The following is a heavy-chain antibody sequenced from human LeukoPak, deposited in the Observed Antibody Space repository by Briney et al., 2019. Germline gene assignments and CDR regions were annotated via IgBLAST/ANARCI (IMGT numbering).Heavy chain of an antibody. V-gene: IGHV4-34*01. Sequence: TSETLSLTCAVYGGSFSGYYWSWIRQPPGKGLEWIGEINHSGSTNYNPSLKSRVTISVDTSKNRFSLKLSSVTAADTAVYYCARRRQWLDFWGQGTLVTVSS. CDR1: GGSFSGYY. CDR2: INHSGST. CDR3: ARRRQWLDF. J-gene: IGHJ4*02. D-gene: IGHD6-19*01.